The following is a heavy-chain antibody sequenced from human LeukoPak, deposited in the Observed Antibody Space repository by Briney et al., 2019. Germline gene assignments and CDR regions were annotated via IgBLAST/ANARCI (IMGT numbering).Heavy chain of an antibody. Sequence: PGGSLRLSCAASGFTFSSYAMHWVRQAPGKGLEWVAVISYDGSNKYYADSVKGRSTISRDNSKNTLYLQMNSLRAEDTAVYYYAKVISSSWSDDAFDIWGQGTMVTVSS. V-gene: IGHV3-30-3*01. J-gene: IGHJ3*02. CDR1: GFTFSSYA. D-gene: IGHD6-13*01. CDR3: AKVISSSWSDDAFDI. CDR2: ISYDGSNK.